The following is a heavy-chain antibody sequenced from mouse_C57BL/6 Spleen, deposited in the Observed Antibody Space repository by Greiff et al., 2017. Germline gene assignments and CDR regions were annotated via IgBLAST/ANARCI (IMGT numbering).Heavy chain of an antibody. J-gene: IGHJ2*01. D-gene: IGHD1-1*01. CDR2: IDPETGGT. Sequence: QVQLKQSGAELVRPGASVTLSCQASGYTFTDYEMHWVKQTPVHGLEWIGAIDPETGGTAYNQKFKGKAILTADKSSSTAYMELRSLTSEDSAVYYCTRKDYYGSSFYFDYWGQGTTLTVSS. V-gene: IGHV1-15*01. CDR3: TRKDYYGSSFYFDY. CDR1: GYTFTDYE.